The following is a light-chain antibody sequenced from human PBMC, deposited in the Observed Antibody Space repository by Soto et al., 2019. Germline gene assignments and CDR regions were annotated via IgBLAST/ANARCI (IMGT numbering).Light chain of an antibody. CDR3: KQYGSTYT. J-gene: IGKJ1*01. CDR2: DAS. V-gene: IGKV3-11*01. CDR1: QRISGY. Sequence: DIVLTQSPATLSLSPGDSATLSCRASQRISGYLGWYQRKPGQAPRLLIYDASNRDTGIQVSLSGRGSGTEFTLTIRSLEPEDFAAYYCKQYGSTYTFGQGTKVDIK.